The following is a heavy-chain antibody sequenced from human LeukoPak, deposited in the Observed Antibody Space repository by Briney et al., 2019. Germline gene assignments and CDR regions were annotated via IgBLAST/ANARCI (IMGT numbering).Heavy chain of an antibody. CDR1: GASINSHY. Sequence: SDTLSLTCTVSGASINSHYWSWVRQPAGKGLEWIGRIYISGSTNYNSSLQSRVTMSVDTSKNQFSLKLTSVTAADTAVYHCARQGRRGYEGDYWGQGTLVTVFS. J-gene: IGHJ4*02. CDR2: IYISGST. CDR3: ARQGRRGYEGDY. D-gene: IGHD3-10*01. V-gene: IGHV4-4*07.